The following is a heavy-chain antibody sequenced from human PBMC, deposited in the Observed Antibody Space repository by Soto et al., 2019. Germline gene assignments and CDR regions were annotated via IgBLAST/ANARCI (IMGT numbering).Heavy chain of an antibody. CDR2: INAGNGNT. J-gene: IGHJ4*02. D-gene: IGHD6-13*01. Sequence: ASVKVSCKASGYTFTSYAMHWVRQAPGQRLEWMEWINAGNGNTKYSQKFQGRVTITRDTSASTAYMELSSLRSEDTAVYYCARGRYSSRFTYFDYWGQGTLVTVSS. CDR3: ARGRYSSRFTYFDY. V-gene: IGHV1-3*01. CDR1: GYTFTSYA.